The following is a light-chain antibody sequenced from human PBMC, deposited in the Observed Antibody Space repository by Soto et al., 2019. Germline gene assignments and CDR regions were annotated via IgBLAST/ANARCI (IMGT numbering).Light chain of an antibody. J-gene: IGLJ1*01. CDR1: RSHIGSNT. Sequence: QSVLTQPPSASGTPGQRGTISCSGSRSHIGSNTVNWYQQLPGTAPKLLIYSNNQRPSGVPGRFSGSKSGTSASLAISGLQSEDEADYYCAAWDDSLNGYVFGTGTKVTVL. V-gene: IGLV1-44*01. CDR3: AAWDDSLNGYV. CDR2: SNN.